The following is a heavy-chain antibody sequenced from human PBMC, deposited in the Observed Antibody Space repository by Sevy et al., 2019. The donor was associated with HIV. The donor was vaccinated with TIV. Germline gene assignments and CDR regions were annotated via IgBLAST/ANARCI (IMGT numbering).Heavy chain of an antibody. J-gene: IGHJ4*02. Sequence: GGSLRLSCAASGFTFSSYAMHWVRQAPGKGLEWVAVISYDGSNKYYAHSVKGRFTISRDNSKNTLYLQMNSLRAEDTAVYYCARDPPPYSSGPGNYWGQGTLVTVSS. V-gene: IGHV3-30*04. CDR3: ARDPPPYSSGPGNY. CDR1: GFTFSSYA. D-gene: IGHD6-19*01. CDR2: ISYDGSNK.